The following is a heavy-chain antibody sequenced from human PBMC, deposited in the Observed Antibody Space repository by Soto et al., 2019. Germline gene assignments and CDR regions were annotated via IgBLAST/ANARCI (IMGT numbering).Heavy chain of an antibody. J-gene: IGHJ4*02. V-gene: IGHV1-18*01. Sequence: QVQLVQSGAEVKKPGASVKVSCKASGYTFTSYGISWGRQAPGQGLEWMGWISAYNGNTKYAQKIQGRVTMTTDTSPSTAYMEVRSLRSDDTAVYYCARDLAVGLVDYWGQGTLVTVSS. CDR2: ISAYNGNT. D-gene: IGHD6-19*01. CDR3: ARDLAVGLVDY. CDR1: GYTFTSYG.